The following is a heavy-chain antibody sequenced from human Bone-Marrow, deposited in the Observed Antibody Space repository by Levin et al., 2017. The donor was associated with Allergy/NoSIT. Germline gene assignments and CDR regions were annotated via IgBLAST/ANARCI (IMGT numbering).Heavy chain of an antibody. J-gene: IGHJ4*02. D-gene: IGHD5-18*01. CDR3: ARERYSYGYFEY. Sequence: PGGSLRLSCAASGFTVSSNYMSWVRQAPGKGLEWVSVIYSGGSTYYADSVKGRFTISRDNSKNTLHLQMNSLRGEDTAVYYCARERYSYGYFEYWGQGTLVTVSS. CDR2: IYSGGST. CDR1: GFTVSSNY. V-gene: IGHV3-66*01.